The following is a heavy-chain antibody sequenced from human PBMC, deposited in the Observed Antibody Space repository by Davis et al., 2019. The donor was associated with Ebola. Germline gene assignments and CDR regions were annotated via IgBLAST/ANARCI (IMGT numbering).Heavy chain of an antibody. CDR3: ARGAETPTTFGVVMAFDF. V-gene: IGHV4-30-4*08. CDR2: IYNSGIS. Sequence: PSETLSLTCSVSGGSISSGDYYWSWIRQPPGGGLEWIGYIYNSGISYFNPSLKSRVGISVDTSKNQFSLKVSSVTAADPAVYYCARGAETPTTFGVVMAFDFWGQGTPVTVSS. J-gene: IGHJ4*02. D-gene: IGHD3-3*01. CDR1: GGSISSGDYY.